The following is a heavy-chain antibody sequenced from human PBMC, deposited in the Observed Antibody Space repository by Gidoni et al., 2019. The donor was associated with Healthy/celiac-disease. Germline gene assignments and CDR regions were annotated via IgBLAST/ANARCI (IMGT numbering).Heavy chain of an antibody. CDR3: AGDLIAAAGSRHDAFDI. D-gene: IGHD6-13*01. CDR2: IYTSGST. J-gene: IGHJ3*02. V-gene: IGHV4-61*02. Sequence: QVQLQESGPGLVKPSQTLSLTCTVSGGAISSGSYYWSWIRQPAGKGLEWIGRIYTSGSTNYNPSLKSRVTISVDTSKNQFSLKLSSVTAADTAVYYCAGDLIAAAGSRHDAFDIWGQGTMVTVSS. CDR1: GGAISSGSYY.